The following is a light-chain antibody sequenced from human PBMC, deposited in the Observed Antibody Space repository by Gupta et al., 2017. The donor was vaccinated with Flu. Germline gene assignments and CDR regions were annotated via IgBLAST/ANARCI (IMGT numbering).Light chain of an antibody. CDR3: QTWDSGLRV. J-gene: IGLJ3*02. V-gene: IGLV4-69*02. Sequence: QLVVTQSPSASASLGASVKLTCTLSSGHSNYAIAWHQQHPEKGPRHLMKVDSDGSHTKGDGIPDRFSGSSSGAERYLIISSLQSEDEADYYCQTWDSGLRVFGGGTKLTVL. CDR1: SGHSNYA. CDR2: VDSDGSH.